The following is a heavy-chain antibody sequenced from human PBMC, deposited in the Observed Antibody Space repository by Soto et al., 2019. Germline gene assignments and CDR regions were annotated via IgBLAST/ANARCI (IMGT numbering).Heavy chain of an antibody. CDR1: GFTFSTYA. Sequence: GGSLRLSCAASGFTFSTYAMTWVRQAPGKGLEWVSVISGSGGTTYYADSVKGRFTISRDNSRDTLYLQMNTLRAEDTALYYCAKEASGGVIRSPFDYWGQGTLVSVSS. D-gene: IGHD3-10*01. V-gene: IGHV3-23*01. J-gene: IGHJ4*02. CDR3: AKEASGGVIRSPFDY. CDR2: ISGSGGTT.